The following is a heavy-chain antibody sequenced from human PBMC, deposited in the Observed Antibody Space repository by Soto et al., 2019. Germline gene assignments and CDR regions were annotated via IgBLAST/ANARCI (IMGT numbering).Heavy chain of an antibody. V-gene: IGHV1-8*01. J-gene: IGHJ6*03. D-gene: IGHD6-13*01. Sequence: ASVKVSCKASGYTFTSYDINWVRQATGQGLEWMGWMNPNSGNTGYAQKFQGRVTMTRNTSISTAYMELSSLRSEDTAVYYCARRLRAAGGTSTYYHYYYMDVWGKGTTVTVSS. CDR2: MNPNSGNT. CDR3: ARRLRAAGGTSTYYHYYYMDV. CDR1: GYTFTSYD.